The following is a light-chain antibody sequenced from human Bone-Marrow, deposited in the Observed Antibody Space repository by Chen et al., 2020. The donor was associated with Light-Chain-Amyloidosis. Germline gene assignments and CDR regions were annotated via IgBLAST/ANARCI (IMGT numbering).Light chain of an antibody. V-gene: IGLV3-21*03. J-gene: IGLJ2*01. CDR2: DDT. CDR1: NLGSKS. Sequence: YVLTQPPSVSLAQGKTARITCGGNNLGSKSVHWYQQKPGQSPVLVVYDDTDRPSGIPERFSGSNSGNTATLTIGRVEAGDEADYHCQVWDSSSDLPVFGGGTKLTVL. CDR3: QVWDSSSDLPV.